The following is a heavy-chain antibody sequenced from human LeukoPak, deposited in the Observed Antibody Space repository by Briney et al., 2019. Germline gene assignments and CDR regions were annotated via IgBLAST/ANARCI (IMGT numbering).Heavy chain of an antibody. V-gene: IGHV3-7*01. Sequence: GGSLRLSCVASEFTFSSYWMRWVRQAPGKGLERVANIKQDGREKNYVDSVKGRFSISRDNAKNSLYLQMNSLRAEDTAVYYCAREGFAAASDIWGQGTMVTVSS. CDR2: IKQDGREK. D-gene: IGHD2-15*01. CDR3: AREGFAAASDI. CDR1: EFTFSSYW. J-gene: IGHJ3*02.